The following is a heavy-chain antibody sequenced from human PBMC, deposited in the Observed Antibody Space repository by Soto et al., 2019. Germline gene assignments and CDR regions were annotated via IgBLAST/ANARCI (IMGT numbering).Heavy chain of an antibody. CDR1: GFTFTSSA. V-gene: IGHV1-58*01. CDR3: AATLDSRSGSGYYGMDV. CDR2: IVVGSGNT. Sequence: QMQLVQSGPEVKKPGTSMKVSCKASGFTFTSSAVQWVRQARGQRREGIGWIVVGSGNTNYAQKFQERVTITRDMSTSTAYMELSSLRSEDTAVYYCAATLDSRSGSGYYGMDVWGQGTTVTVSS. D-gene: IGHD3-10*01. J-gene: IGHJ6*02.